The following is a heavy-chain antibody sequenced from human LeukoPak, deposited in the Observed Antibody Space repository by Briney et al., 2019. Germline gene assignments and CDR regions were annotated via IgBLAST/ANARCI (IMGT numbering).Heavy chain of an antibody. CDR3: ARSIEQWVADY. D-gene: IGHD6-19*01. CDR2: ISTGGTYI. Sequence: KTGGSLRLSCVASGFPFSSYRMNWVRQAPGKGLEWVSSISTGGTYISYADSVKGRSTISRDNAENSLYLEMNSLRAEDTAVYYCARSIEQWVADYWGQGTLVTVSS. J-gene: IGHJ4*02. CDR1: GFPFSSYR. V-gene: IGHV3-21*01.